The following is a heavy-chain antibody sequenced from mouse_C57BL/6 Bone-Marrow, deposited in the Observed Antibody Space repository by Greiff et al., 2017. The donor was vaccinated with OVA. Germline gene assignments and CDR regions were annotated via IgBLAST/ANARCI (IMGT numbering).Heavy chain of an antibody. CDR3: AREPPGTSDYFDY. CDR1: GYTFTSYW. CDR2: IDPSDSYT. V-gene: IGHV1-50*01. D-gene: IGHD4-1*01. J-gene: IGHJ2*01. Sequence: QVQLQQPGAELVKPGASVKLSCKASGYTFTSYWMQWVKQRPGQGLEWIGEIDPSDSYTNYNQKFKGKATLTVDTSSSTAYMQLSSLTSEDSAVYYCAREPPGTSDYFDYWGQGTTLTVSS.